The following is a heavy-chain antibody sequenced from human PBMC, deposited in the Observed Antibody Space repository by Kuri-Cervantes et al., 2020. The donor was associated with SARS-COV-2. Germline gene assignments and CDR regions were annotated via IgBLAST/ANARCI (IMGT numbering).Heavy chain of an antibody. CDR2: IDPSDSYT. Sequence: KVSCKGCGYRFTSYWISWVRQMPGKGLEWMGRIDPSDSYTNYSPSFQGHVTISADKSISTAYLRWSSLKASDTAMYYCARQGWELFQWSNDFDYWGQGTLVTVSS. CDR3: ARQGWELFQWSNDFDY. D-gene: IGHD1-26*01. J-gene: IGHJ4*02. V-gene: IGHV5-10-1*01. CDR1: GYRFTSYW.